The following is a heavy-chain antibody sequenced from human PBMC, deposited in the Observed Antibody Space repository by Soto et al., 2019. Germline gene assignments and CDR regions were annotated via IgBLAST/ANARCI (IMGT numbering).Heavy chain of an antibody. CDR3: ARDTDCKKLGRNYYSVLGV. CDR2: IMPVFPTP. D-gene: IGHD2-21*02. Sequence: QVQLVQSGAEVKKPGSSVKVSCKASGGTFSTSAISWVRQAPGQGLEWVGGIMPVFPTPDYAQKFQGRVTSTADESTATAYREVTSVRTDDTGVYYCARDTDCKKLGRNYYSVLGVWGQGTEISVSS. V-gene: IGHV1-69*12. J-gene: IGHJ6*02. CDR1: GGTFSTSA.